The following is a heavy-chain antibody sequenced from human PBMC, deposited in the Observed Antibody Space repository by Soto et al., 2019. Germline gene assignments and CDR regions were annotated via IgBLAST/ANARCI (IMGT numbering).Heavy chain of an antibody. J-gene: IGHJ4*02. V-gene: IGHV3-23*01. CDR3: TKGAHLDY. CDR2: IIGSDGST. Sequence: GGSLRLSCAASGFSFSTYDMSWVRQSPGKGLDWVSVIIGSDGSTYYAHSVKGRFTISRDNSKNTLYLQMSGLRVDDTAVYYCTKGAHLDYWGRGTLVTVSS. CDR1: GFSFSTYD.